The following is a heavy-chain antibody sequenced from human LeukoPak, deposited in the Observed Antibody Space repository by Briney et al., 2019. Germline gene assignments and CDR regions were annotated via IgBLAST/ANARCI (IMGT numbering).Heavy chain of an antibody. CDR2: IRYDGSNK. D-gene: IGHD6-19*01. V-gene: IGHV3-30*02. CDR3: ARDGSSGSYNWFDP. J-gene: IGHJ5*02. CDR1: GFTFSSYG. Sequence: PGGSLSLSCAASGFTFSSYGMHWVRQAPGKGLEWVAFIRYDGSNKYYADSVKGRFTISRDNSKNTLYLQMNSLRAEDTAVYYCARDGSSGSYNWFDPWGQGTLVTVSS.